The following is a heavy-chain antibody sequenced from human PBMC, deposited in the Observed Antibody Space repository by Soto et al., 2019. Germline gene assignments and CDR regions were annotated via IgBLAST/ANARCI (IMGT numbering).Heavy chain of an antibody. CDR1: GDTFTNNV. CDR3: ARVMLGGHSDY. CDR2: MNPNSGNT. Sequence: ASVKVSCKASGDTFTNNVINWVRQAPGQGLEWMGWMNPNSGNTGYAQKFQGRVTMTRNTSIRTAYIDLSSLSSDDTAVYYCARVMLGGHSDYWGQGTLVTVSS. D-gene: IGHD2-15*01. J-gene: IGHJ4*02. V-gene: IGHV1-8*01.